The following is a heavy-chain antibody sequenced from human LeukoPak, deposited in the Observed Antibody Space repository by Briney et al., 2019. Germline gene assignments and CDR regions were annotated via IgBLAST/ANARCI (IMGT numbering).Heavy chain of an antibody. D-gene: IGHD6-13*01. CDR3: ARDGLGSSSWYGWFDP. CDR1: GGSISSYY. J-gene: IGHJ5*02. CDR2: IYYSGST. Sequence: SETLSLTCTVSGGSISSYYWSWIRQPPGKGLEWIGYIYYSGSTNYNPSPKSRVTISVDPSKNQFSLKLSSVTAADTALYYCARDGLGSSSWYGWFDPWGQGTLVTVSS. V-gene: IGHV4-59*01.